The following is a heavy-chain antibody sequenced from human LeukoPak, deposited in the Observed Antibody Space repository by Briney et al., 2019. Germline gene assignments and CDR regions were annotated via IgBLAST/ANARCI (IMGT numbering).Heavy chain of an antibody. CDR3: ARDDSGSYLFDY. Sequence: GGSLRLSCAASGFTFSSYSMNWVRQAPGKGLEWVSSITSSSSYIYYADSVKGRFTISRDNAKNSLYLQMNSLRAEDTAVYYCARDDSGSYLFDYWGQGTLVTVSS. V-gene: IGHV3-21*01. CDR1: GFTFSSYS. J-gene: IGHJ4*02. D-gene: IGHD1-26*01. CDR2: ITSSSSYI.